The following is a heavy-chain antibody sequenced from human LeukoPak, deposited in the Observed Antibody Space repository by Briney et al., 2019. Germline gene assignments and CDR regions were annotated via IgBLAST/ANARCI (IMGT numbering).Heavy chain of an antibody. CDR2: IKPDGTTK. D-gene: IGHD6-13*01. CDR3: ARSIPYGTTWYGRSDY. Sequence: GGSLRLSCAASGFPFSSYSMTWVRQAPGKGLEWVANIKPDGTTKFYVDSVKGRFTISRDNALNSLYLQMNSLRAEHTAIYYCARSIPYGTTWYGRSDYWGQGTLVTVSS. J-gene: IGHJ4*02. CDR1: GFPFSSYS. V-gene: IGHV3-7*03.